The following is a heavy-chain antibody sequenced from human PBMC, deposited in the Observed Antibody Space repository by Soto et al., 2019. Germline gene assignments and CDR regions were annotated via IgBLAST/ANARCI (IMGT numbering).Heavy chain of an antibody. J-gene: IGHJ5*02. CDR2: IYYIGST. CDR3: ARSVFP. CDR1: GGSISSGGYY. V-gene: IGHV4-31*03. Sequence: QVQLQESGPGLVKPSQTLSLTCTVSGGSISSGGYYWNWIRQHPGKGLEWIGYIYYIGSTYYNPALTSRVTISLDTSKNQFSLRLSSVTAADTAVYYCARSVFPWGQGTLVTVSS.